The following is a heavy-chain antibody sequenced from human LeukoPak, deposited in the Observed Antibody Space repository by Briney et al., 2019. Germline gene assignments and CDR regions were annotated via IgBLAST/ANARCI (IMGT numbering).Heavy chain of an antibody. CDR3: ARDSSGTEAFDY. V-gene: IGHV4-38-2*02. CDR1: GFSISSGYY. Sequence: SETLSLTCIVSGFSISSGYYWGWIRQTPGKGLEWIGTFYHSRTTSYNPSLGSRVTLPVDTSKNQFSLKLSSVTAADTAVYYCARDSSGTEAFDYWGQGTLVTVSS. D-gene: IGHD3-22*01. CDR2: FYHSRTT. J-gene: IGHJ4*02.